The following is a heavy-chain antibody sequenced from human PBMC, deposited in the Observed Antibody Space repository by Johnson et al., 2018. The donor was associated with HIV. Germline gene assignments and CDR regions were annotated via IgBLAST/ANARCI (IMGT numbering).Heavy chain of an antibody. CDR1: GFTFSNYG. J-gene: IGHJ3*02. V-gene: IGHV3-30*18. Sequence: VQLVESGGGVVQPGRSLRLSCAASGFTFSNYGMHWVRQAPGKGLEWVAVVSYDGNNRNYAESVRGRFTISRDNSKITLYLQMNSLRAEDTAVYYCAKGRGDYHIDAFDISGQGTMVTVSS. D-gene: IGHD2-21*02. CDR3: AKGRGDYHIDAFDI. CDR2: VSYDGNNR.